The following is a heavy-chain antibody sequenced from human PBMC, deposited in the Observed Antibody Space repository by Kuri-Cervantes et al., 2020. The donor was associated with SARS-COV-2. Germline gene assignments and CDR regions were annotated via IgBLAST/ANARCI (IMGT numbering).Heavy chain of an antibody. V-gene: IGHV4-59*12. D-gene: IGHD3-22*01. CDR3: ARVHESSGYKSLDI. Sequence: SETLSLTCTVSGGSISSYYWSWIRQPPGKGLEWIGSIYYSGSTYYNPSLKSRVTISVDASKNQFSLKLSSVTAADTAVYYCARVHESSGYKSLDIWGQGTMVTVSS. J-gene: IGHJ3*02. CDR1: GGSISSYY. CDR2: IYYSGST.